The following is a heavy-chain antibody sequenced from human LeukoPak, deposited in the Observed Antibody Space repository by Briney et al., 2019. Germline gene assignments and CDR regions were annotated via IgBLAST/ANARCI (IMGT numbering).Heavy chain of an antibody. V-gene: IGHV3-30*02. D-gene: IGHD4-17*01. Sequence: PGGSLRLSCAASGFTFSSYGMHWVRQAPGKGLEWVAFIRYDGSNKYYADSVKGRFTISRDNPKNTLYLQMNSLRAEDTAVYYCAKDERYGDYYFDYWGQGTLVTVSS. CDR1: GFTFSSYG. J-gene: IGHJ4*02. CDR3: AKDERYGDYYFDY. CDR2: IRYDGSNK.